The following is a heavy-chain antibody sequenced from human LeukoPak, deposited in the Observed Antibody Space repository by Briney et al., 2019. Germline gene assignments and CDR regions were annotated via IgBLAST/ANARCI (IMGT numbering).Heavy chain of an antibody. CDR3: ARSLRFFDWPLADQYYFDS. V-gene: IGHV5-51*01. D-gene: IGHD3-9*01. CDR2: IYPGDSDT. Sequence: GESLKISCKGSGYNFTTYWIGWVRQTPGKDLEWMGIIYPGDSDTRYSPSFQGQVTMSADKSISTAYLQWSSLKASDTAMYFCARSLRFFDWPLADQYYFDSWGQGTLVTVSS. J-gene: IGHJ4*02. CDR1: GYNFTTYW.